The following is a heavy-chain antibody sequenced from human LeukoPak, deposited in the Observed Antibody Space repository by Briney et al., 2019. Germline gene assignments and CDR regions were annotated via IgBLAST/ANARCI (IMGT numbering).Heavy chain of an antibody. CDR2: ISYDGSNK. CDR3: ARDSTYGSGSHYYYYYYMDV. CDR1: GFTFSSYA. V-gene: IGHV3-30*04. D-gene: IGHD3-10*01. Sequence: PGGSLRLSCAASGFTFSSYAMHWVRQAPGKGLEWVAVISYDGSNKYYADSVKGRFTISRDNSKNTLYLQMNSLRAEDTAVYYCARDSTYGSGSHYYYYYYMDVWGKGTTVTVSS. J-gene: IGHJ6*03.